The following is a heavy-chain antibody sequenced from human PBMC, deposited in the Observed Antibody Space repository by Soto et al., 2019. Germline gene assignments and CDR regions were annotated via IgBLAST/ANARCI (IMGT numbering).Heavy chain of an antibody. CDR2: ISDSGGST. Sequence: EVQLLESGGGLVQPGGSLRLSCVASGFIFSNYGISWVRQGPGKGLEWVSAISDSGGSTYYEDSVNGRFTISRDNSKNTLYLQMNSLRVEYSAVYYCVKERRGHSYADSWGQGTLVTVSS. D-gene: IGHD5-18*01. V-gene: IGHV3-23*01. J-gene: IGHJ4*02. CDR1: GFIFSNYG. CDR3: VKERRGHSYADS.